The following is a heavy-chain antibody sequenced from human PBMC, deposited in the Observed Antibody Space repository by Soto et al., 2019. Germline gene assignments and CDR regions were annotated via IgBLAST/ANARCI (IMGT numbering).Heavy chain of an antibody. CDR2: IYSGGST. CDR3: PRFVTSCCATSCPTPAAV. J-gene: IGHJ6*02. D-gene: IGHD2-15*01. V-gene: IGHV4-61*01. CDR1: GGFVKRDTHS. Sequence: SETLSLTYTVSGGFVKRDTHSWSWIRQTPEKRLEWIGFIYSGGSTKNPSLRSRVTMSVDTSKNQFSLKLRSVIVDDTAGYNCPRFVTSCCATSCPTPAAVWGQGITVT.